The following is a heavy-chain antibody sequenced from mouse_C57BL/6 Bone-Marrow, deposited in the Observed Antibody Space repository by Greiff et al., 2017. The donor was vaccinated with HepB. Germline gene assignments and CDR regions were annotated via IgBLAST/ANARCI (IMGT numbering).Heavy chain of an antibody. Sequence: QVHVKQPGAELVKPGASVKMSCKASGYTFTSYWITWVKQRPGQGLEWIGDIYPGSGSTNYNEKFKSKATLTVDTSSSTAYMQLSSLTSEDSAVYYCARSGFYYGSSAWFAYWGQGTLVTVSA. CDR1: GYTFTSYW. CDR3: ARSGFYYGSSAWFAY. D-gene: IGHD1-1*01. J-gene: IGHJ3*01. V-gene: IGHV1-55*01. CDR2: IYPGSGST.